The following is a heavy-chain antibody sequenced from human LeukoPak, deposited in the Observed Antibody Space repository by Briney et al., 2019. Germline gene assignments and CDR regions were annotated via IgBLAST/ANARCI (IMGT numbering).Heavy chain of an antibody. J-gene: IGHJ4*02. Sequence: KVSCXXSGGTFSSYAISWVRQAPGQGLEWMGGIIPIFGTANYAQKFQGRVTITADESTSAAYMELSSLRSEDTAVYYCASDGSGSYYLFDCWGQGTLVTVSS. CDR2: IIPIFGTA. CDR1: GGTFSSYA. V-gene: IGHV1-69*01. D-gene: IGHD3-10*01. CDR3: ASDGSGSYYLFDC.